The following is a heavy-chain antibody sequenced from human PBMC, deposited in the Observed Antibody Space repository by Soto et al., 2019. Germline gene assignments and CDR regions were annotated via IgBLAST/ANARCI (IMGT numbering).Heavy chain of an antibody. CDR3: DRVIWRGGDYRRAFDF. J-gene: IGHJ3*01. CDR1: GGSISSGDNY. CDR2: IYHSGHR. V-gene: IGHV4-30-4*01. D-gene: IGHD2-21*01. Sequence: SETLSLTCTVSGGSISSGDNYWSWIRQAPGKGLEWIGYIYHSGHRYYTSSLKSRVTISVDTSKNQFYLELNSVTAADTAVYYCDRVIWRGGDYRRAFDFWGQGTMVTVSS.